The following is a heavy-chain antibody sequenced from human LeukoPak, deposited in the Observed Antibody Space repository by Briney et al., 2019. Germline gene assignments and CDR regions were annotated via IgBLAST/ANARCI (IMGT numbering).Heavy chain of an antibody. J-gene: IGHJ4*02. Sequence: SETLSLTCAVYGGSFSGYYWSWNRQPPGKGLEWIGEINHSGSTNYNPSLKSRVTISVDTSKNQFSLKLSSVTAADTAVYYCARGPYGDGTYYFDYWGQGTLVTVSS. CDR3: ARGPYGDGTYYFDY. CDR2: INHSGST. CDR1: GGSFSGYY. D-gene: IGHD4-17*01. V-gene: IGHV4-34*01.